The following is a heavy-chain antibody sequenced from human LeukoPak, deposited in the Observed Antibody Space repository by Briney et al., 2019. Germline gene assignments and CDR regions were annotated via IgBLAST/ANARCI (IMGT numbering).Heavy chain of an antibody. CDR2: ISYDGSNK. CDR1: GYTFSSYA. J-gene: IGHJ4*02. D-gene: IGHD2-15*01. V-gene: IGHV3-30-3*01. Sequence: GRSLRLSCAASGYTFSSYAMHWVRQAPGKGLKWVAVISYDGSNKYYADSVKGRFTISRDNSKNTLYLQMNSLRAEDTAVYYCARGGVVVAATYGYWGQGTLVTVSS. CDR3: ARGGVVVAATYGY.